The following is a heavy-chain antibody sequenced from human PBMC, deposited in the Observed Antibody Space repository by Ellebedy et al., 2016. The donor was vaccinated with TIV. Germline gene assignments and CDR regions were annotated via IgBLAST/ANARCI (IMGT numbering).Heavy chain of an antibody. D-gene: IGHD6-19*01. Sequence: GESLKISCAASGFTFSSDAMTWVRQAPGKGLEWISAISGSGGSTYYADSVKGRFTISRDNSKNTLYLQMNSLRAEDTAVYYCATPASAVAGDWFDSWGQGTLVTVSS. CDR1: GFTFSSDA. CDR3: ATPASAVAGDWFDS. CDR2: ISGSGGST. J-gene: IGHJ5*01. V-gene: IGHV3-23*01.